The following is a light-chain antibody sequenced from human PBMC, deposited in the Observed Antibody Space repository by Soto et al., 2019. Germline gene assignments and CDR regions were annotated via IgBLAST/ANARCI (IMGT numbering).Light chain of an antibody. Sequence: EIVLTQSPATLSLSAGERVTLSCRSSQSVDTMVAWYQQQVGRTPRLLIYETSSRATGVPARFSGSGSGTAVTLSISRLEPEDFAIYFSQFRSEWHTFNYTFGQGTKLEVK. J-gene: IGKJ2*01. CDR1: QSVDTM. CDR2: ETS. CDR3: QFRSEWHTFNYT. V-gene: IGKV3D-11*02.